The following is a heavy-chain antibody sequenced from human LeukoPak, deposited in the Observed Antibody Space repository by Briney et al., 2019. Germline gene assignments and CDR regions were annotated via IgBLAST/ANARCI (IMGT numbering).Heavy chain of an antibody. V-gene: IGHV4-31*02. J-gene: IGHJ4*02. CDR3: ARGVYYYGSGSYSTIFDY. CDR2: IYYSGGT. Sequence: SQTLSLTCTVSGGSISSGGYYWSWIRQHPGKGLEWIGYIYYSGGTYYNPSLKSRVTISVDTSKNQFSLKLSSVTAADTAVYYCARGVYYYGSGSYSTIFDYWGQGTLVTVSS. CDR1: GGSISSGGYY. D-gene: IGHD3-10*01.